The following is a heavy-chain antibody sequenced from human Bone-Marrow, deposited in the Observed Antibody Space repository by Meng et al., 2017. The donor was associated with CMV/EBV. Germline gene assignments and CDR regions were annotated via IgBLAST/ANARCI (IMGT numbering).Heavy chain of an antibody. CDR1: GGTFSSYA. D-gene: IGHD2-2*01. V-gene: IGHV1-69*05. Sequence: SVKVSCKVSGGTFSSYAISWVRQAPGQGLEWMGGIIPIFGTANYAQKFQGRVTITTDESTSTAYMELSSLRSEDTAVYYCARSLGYCSSTSCRAGFGAFDIWGQGTMVTVSS. CDR2: IIPIFGTA. CDR3: ARSLGYCSSTSCRAGFGAFDI. J-gene: IGHJ3*02.